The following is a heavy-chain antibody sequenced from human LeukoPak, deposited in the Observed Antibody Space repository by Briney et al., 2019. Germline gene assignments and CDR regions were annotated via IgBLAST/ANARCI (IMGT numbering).Heavy chain of an antibody. CDR2: ISTGGSTI. CDR1: GFTFSSYE. CDR3: AREGYNNAIDS. J-gene: IGHJ4*02. V-gene: IGHV3-48*03. D-gene: IGHD1-1*01. Sequence: GGSLRLSCAASGFTFSSYEMNWVRQAPGKGLEWVAYISTGGSTIYYADSVKGRFTISRDNAKNSLYLQMNSLRAEDTAVYYCAREGYNNAIDSWGQGTLVTVSS.